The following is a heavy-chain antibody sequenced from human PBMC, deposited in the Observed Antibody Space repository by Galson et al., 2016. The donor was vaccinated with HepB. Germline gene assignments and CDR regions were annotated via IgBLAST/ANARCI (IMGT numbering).Heavy chain of an antibody. CDR2: ISGSGGST. D-gene: IGHD3-9*01. Sequence: SLRLSCAASGFTFRSYAMSWVRQAPGKGLEWVSGISGSGGSTYYADSVKGRITISRDNSKNTLYLQMNSLRVEDTAVYYCAEAHYDILTGYWPYFDYWGQGTLVTVSS. CDR3: AEAHYDILTGYWPYFDY. CDR1: GFTFRSYA. J-gene: IGHJ4*02. V-gene: IGHV3-23*01.